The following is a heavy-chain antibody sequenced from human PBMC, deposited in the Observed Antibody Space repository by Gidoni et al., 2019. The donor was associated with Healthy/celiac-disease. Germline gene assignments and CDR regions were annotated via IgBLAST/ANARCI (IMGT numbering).Heavy chain of an antibody. Sequence: QVQLVESGGGVVQPGRSLRLSCAASGLTFSSYGMHWVRQAPGKGLEWVAVIWYDGSNKYYADSVKGRFTISRDNSKNTLYLQMNSLRAEDTAVYYCARWGDFWSGYSHFDYWGQGTLVTVSS. D-gene: IGHD3-3*01. CDR1: GLTFSSYG. V-gene: IGHV3-33*01. J-gene: IGHJ4*02. CDR2: IWYDGSNK. CDR3: ARWGDFWSGYSHFDY.